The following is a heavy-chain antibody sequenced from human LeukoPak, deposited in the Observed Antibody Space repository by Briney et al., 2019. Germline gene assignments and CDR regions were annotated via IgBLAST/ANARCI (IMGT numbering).Heavy chain of an antibody. CDR3: ARDASSSWYMGIDY. CDR1: GGSISSGSYY. J-gene: IGHJ4*02. CDR2: IYTSGST. Sequence: SETLSLTCTVSGGSISSGSYYWSWIRQPAGKGLEWIGRIYTSGSTNYNPSLKNRVTISVDTSKNQFSLKLSSVTAADTAVYYCARDASSSWYMGIDYWGQGTLVTVSS. V-gene: IGHV4-61*02. D-gene: IGHD6-13*01.